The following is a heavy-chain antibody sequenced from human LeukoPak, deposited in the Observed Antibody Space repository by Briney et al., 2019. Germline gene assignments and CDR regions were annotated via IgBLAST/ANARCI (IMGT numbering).Heavy chain of an antibody. CDR3: ARYYGSGSHLFDY. CDR2: IYYSART. CDR1: GGSISSYY. J-gene: IGHJ4*02. V-gene: IGHV4-59*01. Sequence: SSETLSLTCTVSGGSISSYYWSWIRQPPGKGLEWIGYIYYSARTNYNPSLKSRVTISVDTSKHQFSLQLSSVTAADTAVYYCARYYGSGSHLFDYWGQGTLVTVSS. D-gene: IGHD3-10*01.